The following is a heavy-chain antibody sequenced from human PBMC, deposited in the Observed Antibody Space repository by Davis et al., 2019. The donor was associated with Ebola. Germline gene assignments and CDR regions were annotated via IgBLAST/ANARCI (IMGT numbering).Heavy chain of an antibody. V-gene: IGHV5-51*01. D-gene: IGHD6-13*01. J-gene: IGHJ6*03. CDR3: ARLNKGPWGSSWYGPYYYYYYMDV. CDR1: GYSFTSYW. CDR2: IYPGDSDT. Sequence: GESLKISCKGSGYSFTSYWIGWVRQMPGKGLEWMGIIYPGDSDTRYSPSFQGQVTISADKSISTAYLQWSSLKASDTAMYYCARLNKGPWGSSWYGPYYYYYYMDVWGKGTTVTVSS.